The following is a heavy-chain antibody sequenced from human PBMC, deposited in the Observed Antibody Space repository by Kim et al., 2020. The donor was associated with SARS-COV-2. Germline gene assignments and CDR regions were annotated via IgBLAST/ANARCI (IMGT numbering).Heavy chain of an antibody. J-gene: IGHJ4*02. V-gene: IGHV3-30*18. CDR2: ISYDGNNK. CDR1: GFTFSSYG. D-gene: IGHD5-18*01. Sequence: GGSLRLSCAASGFTFSSYGMHWVRQAPGKGLEWVAVISYDGNNKYYADSVKGRFTISRDNSKNTLYLQMNSLRAEDTAVYYCAKGTWIQLWLLPDYWGQGTLVTVSS. CDR3: AKGTWIQLWLLPDY.